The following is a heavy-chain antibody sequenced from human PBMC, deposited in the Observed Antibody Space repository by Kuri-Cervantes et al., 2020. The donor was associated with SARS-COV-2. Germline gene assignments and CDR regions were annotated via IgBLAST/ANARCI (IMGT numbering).Heavy chain of an antibody. J-gene: IGHJ5*02. Sequence: SETLSLTCAISGDSVSSNSAAWNWIRQSPSRGLEWLGRTYYRSKWYNDYAVSVKSRITINPDTSKNQFSLQLSSVTAADTAVYYCARDWLSMPPGCFDPWGQGTLVTVSS. CDR2: TYYRSKWYN. V-gene: IGHV6-1*01. CDR3: ARDWLSMPPGCFDP. CDR1: GDSVSSNSAA. D-gene: IGHD2/OR15-2a*01.